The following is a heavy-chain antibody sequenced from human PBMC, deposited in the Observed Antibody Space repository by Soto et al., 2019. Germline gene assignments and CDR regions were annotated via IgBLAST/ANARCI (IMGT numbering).Heavy chain of an antibody. CDR2: ISGYSRHT. V-gene: IGHV1-18*01. CDR1: GYTFTSYG. J-gene: IGHJ5*02. Sequence: QVQLVQSGAEVKSPGASVKLSCKTSGYTFTSYGISWVRQAPGQGLEWMGWISGYSRHTRYAQNRQDRVTMTTDRPTSTAYLELRRLRSDDTAVYYCAMDLRGVVPVVIATSRFDPWGQGTRVTVSS. D-gene: IGHD2-2*01. CDR3: AMDLRGVVPVVIATSRFDP.